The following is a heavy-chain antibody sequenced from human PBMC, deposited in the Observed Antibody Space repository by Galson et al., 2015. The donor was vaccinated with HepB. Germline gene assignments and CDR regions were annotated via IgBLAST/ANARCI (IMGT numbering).Heavy chain of an antibody. CDR1: GYSFTAFW. V-gene: IGHV5-10-1*01. CDR2: IDPSDSYT. CDR3: ASRHYYFRSGTWYNVSDY. D-gene: IGHD3-10*01. J-gene: IGHJ4*02. Sequence: SGAEVKKPGESLRISCKGSGYSFTAFWITWVRQIHEKGLEWMGRIDPSDSYTDYSPSFQGHVTISVDKSITTAYLQWSSLKASDTAIYYCASRHYYFRSGTWYNVSDYWGQGTLVTVSS.